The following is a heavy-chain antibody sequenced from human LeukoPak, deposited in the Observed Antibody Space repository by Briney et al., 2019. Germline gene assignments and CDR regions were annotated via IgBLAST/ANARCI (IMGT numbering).Heavy chain of an antibody. CDR2: INPNSGGT. Sequence: ASVKVSCKASGYTFTGYYMHWVRQAPGQGLEWMGWINPNSGGTNYAQKFQGWVTMTRDTSISTAYMELSRLRSDDTAVYYCARGSRLLWFGELFPTDYWGQGTLVTVSS. V-gene: IGHV1-2*04. D-gene: IGHD3-10*01. CDR3: ARGSRLLWFGELFPTDY. J-gene: IGHJ4*02. CDR1: GYTFTGYY.